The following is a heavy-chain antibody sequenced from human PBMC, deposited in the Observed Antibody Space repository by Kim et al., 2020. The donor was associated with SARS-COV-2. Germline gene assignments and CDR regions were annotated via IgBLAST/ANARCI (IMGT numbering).Heavy chain of an antibody. CDR2: DGET. J-gene: IGHJ6*02. V-gene: IGHV1-24*01. CDR3: ATGLAASV. D-gene: IGHD6-6*01. Sequence: DGETIYAQKFQGRVTMTEDTSTDTAYMELSSLRSEDTAVYYCATGLAASVWGQGTTVTVSS.